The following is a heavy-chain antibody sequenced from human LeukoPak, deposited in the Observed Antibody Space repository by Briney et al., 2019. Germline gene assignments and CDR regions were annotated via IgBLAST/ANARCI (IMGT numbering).Heavy chain of an antibody. D-gene: IGHD6-19*01. CDR2: IKPDGSEK. CDR1: GFAFGSYW. CDR3: GRDWPGADSMGGDY. J-gene: IGHJ4*02. V-gene: IGHV3-7*04. Sequence: GSLRLSCAASGFAFGSYWMSWVRQAPGKGLEWVANIKPDGSEKNFVDSVKGRFTISRDNAKNSLYLQMNSLRVDDTAVYYCGRDWPGADSMGGDYWGQGTLVTVSS.